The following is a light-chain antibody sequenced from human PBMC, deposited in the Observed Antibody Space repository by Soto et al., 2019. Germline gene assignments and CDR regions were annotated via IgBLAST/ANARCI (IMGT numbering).Light chain of an antibody. J-gene: IGLJ1*01. V-gene: IGLV2-14*01. Sequence: QSALTQPASVSGSPGQSITISCTGTNSDVGAFEYVSWYQQHPGKAPKILIYEVSNRPSGVSNRFSGSKSGNTASLTISGLQAEDEADYYCSSYTSSRAYVFGIGTKLTVL. CDR1: NSDVGAFEY. CDR3: SSYTSSRAYV. CDR2: EVS.